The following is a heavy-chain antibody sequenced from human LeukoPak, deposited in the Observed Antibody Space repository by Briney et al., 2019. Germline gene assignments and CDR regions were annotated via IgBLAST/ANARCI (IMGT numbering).Heavy chain of an antibody. J-gene: IGHJ4*02. V-gene: IGHV1-2*02. CDR1: GYTFTGYY. Sequence: ASVKLSCKASGYTFTGYYMHWVRQAPGQGLEWMGWINPNSGGTNYAQKFQGRVTMTRDTSISTAYMELSRLRSDDTAVYYCARDVIVVVPAASGDYWGQGTLVTVSS. CDR3: ARDVIVVVPAASGDY. CDR2: INPNSGGT. D-gene: IGHD2-2*01.